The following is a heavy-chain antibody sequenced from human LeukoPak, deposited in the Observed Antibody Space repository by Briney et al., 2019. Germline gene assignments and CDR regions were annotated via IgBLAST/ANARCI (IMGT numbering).Heavy chain of an antibody. CDR1: GGTFSSYA. CDR2: IIPILGIA. D-gene: IGHD2-21*01. CDR3: ARDYFGVSAFDI. J-gene: IGHJ3*02. V-gene: IGHV1-69*04. Sequence: SVKVPCKASGGTFSSYAISWVRQAPGRGLEWMGRIIPILGIANYAQKFQGRVTITADKSTSTAYMELSSLRSEDTAVYYCARDYFGVSAFDIWGQGTMVTVSS.